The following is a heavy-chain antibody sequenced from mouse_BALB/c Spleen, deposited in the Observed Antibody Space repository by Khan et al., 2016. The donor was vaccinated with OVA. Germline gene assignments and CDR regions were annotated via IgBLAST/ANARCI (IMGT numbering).Heavy chain of an antibody. CDR3: ARNSYYGHWYFDV. V-gene: IGHV3-2*02. J-gene: IGHJ1*01. CDR2: ISYSGST. CDR1: GYSITSDYA. Sequence: EVPLQESGPGLVKPSQSLSLTCTVTGYSITSDYAWNWIRQFPGNKLEWIGYISYSGSTKFNPSLQSRISITRDISRNQFFLQFNSVTTEDTATYYWARNSYYGHWYFDVWGAGTTVTVSS. D-gene: IGHD1-1*01.